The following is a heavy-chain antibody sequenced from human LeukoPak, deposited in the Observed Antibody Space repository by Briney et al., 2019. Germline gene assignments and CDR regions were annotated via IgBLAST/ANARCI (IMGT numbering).Heavy chain of an antibody. CDR3: ARVFLYDFWSGYYVDY. CDR2: IYYSGST. D-gene: IGHD3-3*01. CDR1: GGSISSYY. Sequence: SETLSLTCTVSGGSISSYYWSWIRQPPGKGLEWIGYIYYSGSTYYNPSLKSRVTISVDTSKNQFSLKLSSVTAADTAVYYCARVFLYDFWSGYYVDYWGQGTLVTVSS. V-gene: IGHV4-59*08. J-gene: IGHJ4*02.